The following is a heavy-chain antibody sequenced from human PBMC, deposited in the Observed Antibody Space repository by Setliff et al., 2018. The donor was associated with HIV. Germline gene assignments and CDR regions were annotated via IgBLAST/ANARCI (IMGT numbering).Heavy chain of an antibody. D-gene: IGHD5-18*01. CDR3: AKDGYSYGSSSYFAY. CDR2: IWYDGSNK. J-gene: IGHJ4*02. Sequence: GGSLRLSCAASGFTFSSYGMHWVRQAPGKGLEGVAVIWYDGSNKYFADSVTGRFTISRDNSKNTLYLQMNSLRAEDTAVYYCAKDGYSYGSSSYFAYWGQGTLVTVSS. V-gene: IGHV3-33*06. CDR1: GFTFSSYG.